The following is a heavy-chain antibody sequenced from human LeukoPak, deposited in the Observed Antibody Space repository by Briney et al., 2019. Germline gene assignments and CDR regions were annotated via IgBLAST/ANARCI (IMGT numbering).Heavy chain of an antibody. CDR1: GFTVSSNY. CDR2: IYSGGST. V-gene: IGHV3-66*01. CDR3: AKDGAPLDSGSYYPFDY. Sequence: GGSLRLSCAASGFTVSSNYMSWVRQAPGKGLEWVSVIYSGGSTYYADSVKGRFTISRDNSKNTLYLQMNSLRAEDTAVYYCAKDGAPLDSGSYYPFDYWGQGTLVTVSS. J-gene: IGHJ4*02. D-gene: IGHD3-10*01.